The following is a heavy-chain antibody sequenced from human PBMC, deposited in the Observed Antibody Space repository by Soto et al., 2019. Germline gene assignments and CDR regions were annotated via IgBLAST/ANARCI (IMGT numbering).Heavy chain of an antibody. CDR1: GGSVNIGNYY. CDR2: IQYSGST. D-gene: IGHD5-12*01. Sequence: QVQLQESGPGLVKPSETLSLTCTVPGGSVNIGNYYWSWIRQPPGKGLEWIWFIQYSGSTTYNPSLKKQATMSVDTSKNQSSLKFSSVNAADTAVYYCTRGGYAYKNGHWGQGTLVTVSS. CDR3: TRGGYAYKNGH. V-gene: IGHV4-61*01. J-gene: IGHJ4*02.